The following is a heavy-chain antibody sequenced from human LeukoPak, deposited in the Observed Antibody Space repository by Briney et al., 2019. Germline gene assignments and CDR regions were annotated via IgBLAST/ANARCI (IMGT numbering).Heavy chain of an antibody. D-gene: IGHD1-26*01. CDR2: INHSGST. CDR3: ARGQEWELH. CDR1: GGSFSGYY. V-gene: IGHV4-34*01. J-gene: IGHJ4*02. Sequence: SETLSLTCAVYGGSFSGYYWSWIRQPPGKGLEWIGEINHSGSTNYNPSLKSRVTISVDTSKNQFSLKLSSVTAADTAVYYCARGQEWELHWGQGTLVTVSS.